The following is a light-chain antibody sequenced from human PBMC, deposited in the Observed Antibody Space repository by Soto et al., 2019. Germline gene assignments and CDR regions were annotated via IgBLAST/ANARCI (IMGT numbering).Light chain of an antibody. CDR1: RTDIGGYNY. V-gene: IGLV2-14*01. CDR3: TSYTNSKAYIL. J-gene: IGLJ2*01. CDR2: EVT. Sequence: QSVLTQPASVSGSLGQSITISCTGTRTDIGGYNYVSWYQQYPGKAPKLVICEVTSRPSGISDRFSGSKSGNTASLTISGLQAEDKADYFCTSYTNSKAYILFGGGTKLTVL.